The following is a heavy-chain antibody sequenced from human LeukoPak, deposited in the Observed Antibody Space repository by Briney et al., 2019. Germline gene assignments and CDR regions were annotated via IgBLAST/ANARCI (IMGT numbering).Heavy chain of an antibody. CDR3: SRGPNWFDP. V-gene: IGHV3-33*08. CDR2: IWYDGSNK. CDR1: GFTFSTYG. J-gene: IGHJ5*02. Sequence: GGSLRLSCAASGFTFSTYGMHWVRQAPGKGLEWVAVIWYDGSNKYYADSVKGRFTISRDNSKNTLYLQMNSLRAEDTAVYYCSRGPNWFDPWGQGTLVTVSS.